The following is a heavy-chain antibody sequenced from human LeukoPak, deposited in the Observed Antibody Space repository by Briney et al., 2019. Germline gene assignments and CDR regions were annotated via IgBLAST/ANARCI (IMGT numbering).Heavy chain of an antibody. Sequence: SETLSLTCTVSGGSISSSSYYWGWIRQPPGKGLEWIGSIYYSGSTYYNPSLKSRVTISVDTSKNQFSLKLSSVTAADTAVYYCARDSYYYDSSGYYRFDYWGQGTLVSVSS. CDR1: GGSISSSSYY. D-gene: IGHD3-22*01. V-gene: IGHV4-39*07. CDR2: IYYSGST. CDR3: ARDSYYYDSSGYYRFDY. J-gene: IGHJ4*02.